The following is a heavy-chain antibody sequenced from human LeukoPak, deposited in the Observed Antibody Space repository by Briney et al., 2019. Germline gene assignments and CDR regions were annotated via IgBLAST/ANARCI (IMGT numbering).Heavy chain of an antibody. CDR3: ARLSRELIIFDY. V-gene: IGHV4-39*01. CDR2: IYYSGST. Sequence: PSETLSLTCTVSGGSISSSSYYWGWIRQPPGKGLEWIGSIYYSGSTYHNPSLKSRVTISVDTSKNQFSLKLSSVTAADTAVCYCARLSRELIIFDYWGQGTLVTVSS. D-gene: IGHD1-26*01. J-gene: IGHJ4*02. CDR1: GGSISSSSYY.